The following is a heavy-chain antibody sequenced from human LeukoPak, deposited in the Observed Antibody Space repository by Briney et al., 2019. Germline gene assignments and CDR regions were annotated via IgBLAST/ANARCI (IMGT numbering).Heavy chain of an antibody. J-gene: IGHJ4*02. CDR1: GYTFTGYY. Sequence: ASVKVCCKASGYTFTGYYMHWVRQAPGQGLEWMGWINPNSGGTNYAQKFQGRVTMTRDTSISTAYMELSRLRSDDTAVYYCATEVYDSSGAADYWGQGTLVTVSS. V-gene: IGHV1-2*02. CDR2: INPNSGGT. D-gene: IGHD3-22*01. CDR3: ATEVYDSSGAADY.